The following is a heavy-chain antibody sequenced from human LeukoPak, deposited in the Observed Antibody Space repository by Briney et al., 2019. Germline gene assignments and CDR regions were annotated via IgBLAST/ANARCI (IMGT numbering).Heavy chain of an antibody. CDR2: ISGGGDRT. Sequence: PGGSLRLSCVASGFTFTNYAMTWVRQAPGRGLGWVSSISGGGDRTYYADSVKGRFTISRDSSKNTLYLQMNSLRAEDAAVYYCARDGPYYDVLTGYPPFDSWGQGALVTVSS. CDR3: ARDGPYYDVLTGYPPFDS. D-gene: IGHD3-9*01. CDR1: GFTFTNYA. V-gene: IGHV3-23*01. J-gene: IGHJ4*02.